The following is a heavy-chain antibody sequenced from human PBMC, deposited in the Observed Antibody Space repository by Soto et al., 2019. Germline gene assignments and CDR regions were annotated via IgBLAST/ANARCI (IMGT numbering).Heavy chain of an antibody. CDR2: ISASGGST. J-gene: IGHJ4*02. V-gene: IGHV3-23*01. D-gene: IGHD4-17*01. CDR3: AKASPTTRVVTTYFDY. Sequence: GGSLRLSCAASGFTFSSYTMSLVRQAPGKGLEWVSAISASGGSTYYADSVKGRFTISRDNSKNTLYLQMNSLRAEDTAVYYCAKASPTTRVVTTYFDYWGQGTLVTVSS. CDR1: GFTFSSYT.